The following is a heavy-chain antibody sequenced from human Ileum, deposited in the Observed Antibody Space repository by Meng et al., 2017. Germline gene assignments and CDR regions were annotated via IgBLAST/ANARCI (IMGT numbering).Heavy chain of an antibody. CDR1: GLTFSNYA. V-gene: IGHV3-23*01. CDR2: IRGSGGTT. Sequence: GESLKISCSASGLTFSNYAMSWVRQDPGKGLEWVSAIRGSGGTTHYADSVKGRFTISRDNSENTLYLQMSSLRAEDTAVYYCAKSTGAVGAPYAFDVWGQGTMVTVSS. J-gene: IGHJ3*01. CDR3: AKSTGAVGAPYAFDV. D-gene: IGHD1-26*01.